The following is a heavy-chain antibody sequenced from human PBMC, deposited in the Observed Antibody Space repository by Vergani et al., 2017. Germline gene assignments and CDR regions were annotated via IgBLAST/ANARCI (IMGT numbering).Heavy chain of an antibody. V-gene: IGHV1-69*12. Sequence: QVQLVQSGAEVKKPGSSVKVSCKASGGTFSSYAISWVRQAPGQGLEWMGGIIPIFGTANYAQKFQGRVTSTADESTSTAYMELSSLRSEDTAVYYCARERDGYCSGGSCRDYYYYYYMDVWGKGTTVTVSS. CDR3: ARERDGYCSGGSCRDYYYYYYMDV. CDR2: IIPIFGTA. D-gene: IGHD2-15*01. CDR1: GGTFSSYA. J-gene: IGHJ6*03.